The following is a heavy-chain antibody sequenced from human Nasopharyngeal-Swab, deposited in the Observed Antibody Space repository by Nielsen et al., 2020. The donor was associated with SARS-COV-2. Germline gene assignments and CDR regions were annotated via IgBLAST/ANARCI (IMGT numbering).Heavy chain of an antibody. Sequence: SVKVSCKASGGTFSSYAISWVRQAPGQGLEWMGGIIPILGIANYAQKLQGRVTMTTDTSTSTAYMELGNLRSDDTAVYYCHVDRVSGSEDSYYFHAMDVWGQGTTVTVSS. J-gene: IGHJ6*02. CDR3: HVDRVSGSEDSYYFHAMDV. D-gene: IGHD6-19*01. CDR2: IIPILGIA. V-gene: IGHV1-69*10. CDR1: GGTFSSYA.